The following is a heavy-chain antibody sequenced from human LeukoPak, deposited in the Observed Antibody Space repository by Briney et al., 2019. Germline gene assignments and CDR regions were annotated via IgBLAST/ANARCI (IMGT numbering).Heavy chain of an antibody. Sequence: GGSLRLSCAASGFTFSSYSMNWVRQAPGKGLEWVSSISSSSSYIYYADSVKGRFTISRDNAKNSLYLQMNSLRAEDTAVYYCARDKKYYDILTGYSSCFDYWGQGTLVTVSS. CDR3: ARDKKYYDILTGYSSCFDY. CDR2: ISSSSSYI. CDR1: GFTFSSYS. J-gene: IGHJ4*02. D-gene: IGHD3-9*01. V-gene: IGHV3-21*01.